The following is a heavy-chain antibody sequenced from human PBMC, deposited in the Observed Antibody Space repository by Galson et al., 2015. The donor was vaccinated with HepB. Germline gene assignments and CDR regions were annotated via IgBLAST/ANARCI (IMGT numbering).Heavy chain of an antibody. J-gene: IGHJ4*02. D-gene: IGHD3-22*01. V-gene: IGHV3-48*02. CDR3: ARDVDSSGRDY. Sequence: SLRLSCAASGFTFSSYSMNWVRQAPGKGLEWVSYISSSSTIYYADSVKGRFTISRDNAKNSLYLQMNSLRDEDTAVYYCARDVDSSGRDYWGQGTLVTVSS. CDR1: GFTFSSYS. CDR2: ISSSSTI.